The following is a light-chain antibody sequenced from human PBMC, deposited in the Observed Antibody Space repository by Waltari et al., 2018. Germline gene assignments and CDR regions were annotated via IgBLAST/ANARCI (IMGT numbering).Light chain of an antibody. J-gene: IGLJ1*01. V-gene: IGLV3-1*01. CDR1: KLGDKY. Sequence: SYALTQPPSVSVSQGQTATISCSGDKLGDKYVSWYQQKEGQSPVVVIYQDNKRPARIPERFSGSNSGNTVTLSISGTQAMDEADYYCQAWDSSTYVFGTGTKVTDL. CDR2: QDN. CDR3: QAWDSSTYV.